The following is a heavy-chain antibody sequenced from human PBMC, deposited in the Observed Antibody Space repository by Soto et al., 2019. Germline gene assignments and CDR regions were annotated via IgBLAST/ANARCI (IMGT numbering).Heavy chain of an antibody. Sequence: ASVKVSCKASGYTFTGYYMHWVRQAPGQGLEWMGWINPNSGGTNYALKFQGWVTMTRDTSISTAYIELSRLRSDDTAVYYCASGGGDSSAFDYWGQGTLVTVSS. V-gene: IGHV1-2*04. CDR1: GYTFTGYY. CDR3: ASGGGDSSAFDY. CDR2: INPNSGGT. J-gene: IGHJ4*02. D-gene: IGHD2-21*01.